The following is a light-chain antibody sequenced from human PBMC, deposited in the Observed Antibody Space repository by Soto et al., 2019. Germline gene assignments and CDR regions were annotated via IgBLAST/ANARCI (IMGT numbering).Light chain of an antibody. Sequence: QSVLTQPPSVSEAPRQRVTISCSGSSSNIGNNAVNWYQQLPGKAPKLLIYGNSNRPSGVPDRFSGSKSGTSASLAITGLQAEDEADYYCQSYDSSLSVVVFGGGTKLTVL. CDR1: SSNIGNNA. V-gene: IGLV1-40*01. CDR3: QSYDSSLSVVV. CDR2: GNS. J-gene: IGLJ2*01.